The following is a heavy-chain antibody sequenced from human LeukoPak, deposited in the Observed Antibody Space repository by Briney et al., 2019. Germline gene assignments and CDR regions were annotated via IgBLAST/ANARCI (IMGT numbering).Heavy chain of an antibody. CDR3: ARDIGLQDPSDY. J-gene: IGHJ4*02. D-gene: IGHD5-24*01. CDR2: ISSSSSYI. Sequence: GGSLRLSCAASGFTFSSYSMNWVRQAPGKGLEWVSSISSSSSYIYYADSVKGRFTISRDNAKNSLYLQMNSLRAEDTAVYYCARDIGLQDPSDYWGQGTLVTVSS. V-gene: IGHV3-21*01. CDR1: GFTFSSYS.